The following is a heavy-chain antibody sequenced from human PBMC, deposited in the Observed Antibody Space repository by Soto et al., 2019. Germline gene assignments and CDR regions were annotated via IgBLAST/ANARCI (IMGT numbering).Heavy chain of an antibody. Sequence: ASVKVSCKASGYTFINYALHWVRQAPGQRPEWMGWINTGNGDTKYSQKFQGRLTITGDTSATTAYMELTSLRSEDTAVYYCARDKIFPIRWFDPWGQGTLVTVSS. D-gene: IGHD3-3*01. CDR3: ARDKIFPIRWFDP. CDR2: INTGNGDT. CDR1: GYTFINYA. V-gene: IGHV1-3*04. J-gene: IGHJ5*02.